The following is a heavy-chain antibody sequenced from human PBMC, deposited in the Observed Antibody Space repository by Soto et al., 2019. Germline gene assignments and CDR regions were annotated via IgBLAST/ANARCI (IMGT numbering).Heavy chain of an antibody. CDR1: GGSISSGGYS. J-gene: IGHJ5*02. V-gene: IGHV4-30-2*01. Sequence: PSETLSLTCAVSGGSISSGGYSWSWIRQPPGKGLECIGYIYHSGSTYYNPSLKSRVTISVDTSKNQFSLKLTSVTAADTAVYYCARDRSPFDFWSGYQNWLDPWGQGTLVTVSS. CDR3: ARDRSPFDFWSGYQNWLDP. CDR2: IYHSGST. D-gene: IGHD3-3*01.